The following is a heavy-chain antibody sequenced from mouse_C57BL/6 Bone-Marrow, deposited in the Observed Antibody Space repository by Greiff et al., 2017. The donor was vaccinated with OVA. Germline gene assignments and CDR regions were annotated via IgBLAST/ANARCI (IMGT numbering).Heavy chain of an antibody. D-gene: IGHD2-4*01. CDR1: GFTFSSYA. CDR2: ISDGGSYT. CDR3: ARASYDYPFAY. Sequence: EVHLVESGGGLVKPGGSLKLSCAASGFTFSSYAMSWVRQTPEKRLEWVATISDGGSYTYYPDNVKGRFTISRDNAKNNLYLQMSHLKSEDTAMYYCARASYDYPFAYWGQGTLVTVSA. J-gene: IGHJ3*01. V-gene: IGHV5-4*01.